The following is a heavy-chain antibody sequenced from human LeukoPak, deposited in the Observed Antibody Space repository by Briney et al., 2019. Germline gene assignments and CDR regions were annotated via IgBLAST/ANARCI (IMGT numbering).Heavy chain of an antibody. CDR1: GGTFSSYA. Sequence: SVKVSCKASGGTFSSYAISWVRQAPGQGLEWMGGIIPIFGTANYAQKFQGRVTITADESTSTAYMELSSLRSEDTAVYYCARDRKMATPAGFDYWGQGTLVTVSS. CDR3: ARDRKMATPAGFDY. CDR2: IIPIFGTA. V-gene: IGHV1-69*13. J-gene: IGHJ4*02. D-gene: IGHD5-24*01.